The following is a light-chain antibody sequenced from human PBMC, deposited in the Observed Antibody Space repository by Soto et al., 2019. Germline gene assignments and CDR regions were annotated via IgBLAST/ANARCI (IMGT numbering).Light chain of an antibody. J-gene: IGLJ3*02. V-gene: IGLV2-14*01. CDR2: EVF. CDR1: KSDVGGYNY. Sequence: AALTQPASVCGGPGQPISFSWNGTKSDVGGYNYVSWYQQHPGKAPKLMIYEVFNRPSGVSSRFSGSKSGNTASLTISGLQAHDEVDYYCSSHANRISPCLFGGGTK. CDR3: SSHANRISPCL.